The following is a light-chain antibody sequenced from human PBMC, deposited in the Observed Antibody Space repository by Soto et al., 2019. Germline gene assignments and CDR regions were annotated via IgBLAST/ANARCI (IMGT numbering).Light chain of an antibody. V-gene: IGKV1-5*03. CDR2: KAS. CDR3: QQYNSYPFT. J-gene: IGKJ4*01. CDR1: QSISSW. Sequence: DIQMTQSPSTLSASVGDRVTITCRASQSISSWLAWYQQKPGKAPKLLIYKASSLESGVPSRFSGSGSRTEFTLTISSLQPDDFATYYCQQYNSYPFTFGGGTKVEIK.